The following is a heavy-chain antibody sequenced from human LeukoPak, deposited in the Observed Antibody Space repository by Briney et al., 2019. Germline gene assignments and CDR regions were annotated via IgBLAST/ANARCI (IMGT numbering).Heavy chain of an antibody. CDR3: ARDDGDIVVVPATYTRNYYYYMDV. CDR2: ISSSSTTI. CDR1: AFTFSSYS. V-gene: IGHV3-48*01. D-gene: IGHD2-2*01. Sequence: PGGSLRLSCAASAFTFSSYSMNWVRQAPGKGLEWVSYISSSSTTIYYADSVKGRFTISRDNAKNSLYLQMNSLRAEDTAVYYCARDDGDIVVVPATYTRNYYYYMDVWDKGTTVTVSS. J-gene: IGHJ6*03.